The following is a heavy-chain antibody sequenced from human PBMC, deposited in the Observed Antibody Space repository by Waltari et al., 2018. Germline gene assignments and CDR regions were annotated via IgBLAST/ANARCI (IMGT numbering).Heavy chain of an antibody. V-gene: IGHV1-18*01. CDR3: ARDDVDSSSFGGF. CDR2: ISAYNGNT. Sequence: QLQLVQSGAEVKKPGASVKVSCKGYGFIFSNYGITWVRQAPGQGLEWMGWISAYNGNTNYEQKFQGRVTMTTDTSTSTAYMELRSLRSDDTAVYYCARDDVDSSSFGGFWGQGTLVTVSS. D-gene: IGHD6-13*01. CDR1: GFIFSNYG. J-gene: IGHJ4*02.